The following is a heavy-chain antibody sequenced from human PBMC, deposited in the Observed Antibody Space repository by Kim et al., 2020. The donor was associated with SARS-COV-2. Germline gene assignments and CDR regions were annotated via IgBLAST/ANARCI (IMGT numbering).Heavy chain of an antibody. CDR1: GFTVSSNY. Sequence: GGSLRLSCAASGFTVSSNYMSWVRQAPGKGLEWVSVIYSGDSTYYADSVKGRFTISRHNSKNTLYLQMNSLRAEDTAVYYCARGGYFDWLSHSSHYYYMDVWGKGTTVTVSS. CDR3: ARGGYFDWLSHSSHYYYMDV. CDR2: IYSGDST. J-gene: IGHJ6*03. D-gene: IGHD3-9*01. V-gene: IGHV3-53*04.